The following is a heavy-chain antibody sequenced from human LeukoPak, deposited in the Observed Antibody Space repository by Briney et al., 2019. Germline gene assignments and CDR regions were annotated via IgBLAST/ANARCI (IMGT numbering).Heavy chain of an antibody. D-gene: IGHD2-2*01. Sequence: GASVKVSCKASGYTFTSYAMNWVRQAPGQGLEWMGWINTNTGNPTYAQGFTGRFVFSLDTSVSTAYLQISSLKAEDTAVYYCARGSESSHFSTLGAHFDYWGQGTLVTVSS. V-gene: IGHV7-4-1*02. CDR2: INTNTGNP. CDR3: ARGSESSHFSTLGAHFDY. J-gene: IGHJ4*02. CDR1: GYTFTSYA.